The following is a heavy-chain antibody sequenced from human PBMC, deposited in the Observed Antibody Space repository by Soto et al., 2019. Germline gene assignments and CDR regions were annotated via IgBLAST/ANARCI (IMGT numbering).Heavy chain of an antibody. Sequence: QVQLQESGPGVVKPSQTLSLTCTVSDGSISSGDYYWSWIRQHPGKGLEWIGYIYYSGSTYYNPSLKSRLSMSVDTSKNQFSLKLSSVTAADTAVYYCARDVKWELLPGGMDVWGQGTTVTVSS. CDR3: ARDVKWELLPGGMDV. CDR1: DGSISSGDYY. V-gene: IGHV4-31*03. J-gene: IGHJ6*02. CDR2: IYYSGST. D-gene: IGHD1-26*01.